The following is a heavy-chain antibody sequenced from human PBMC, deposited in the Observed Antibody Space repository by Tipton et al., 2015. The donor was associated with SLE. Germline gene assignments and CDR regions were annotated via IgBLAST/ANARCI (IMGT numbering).Heavy chain of an antibody. J-gene: IGHJ3*02. V-gene: IGHV4-39*01. CDR2: IYYSGST. Sequence: TLSLTCAVYGGSITSSSYYWGWIRQPPGKGLEWIGSIYYSGSTYYNPSLKSRVTISVDTSKNQFSLKLSSVTAADTAVYYCARQGGRGSYSSGAFDIWGQGTMVTVSS. CDR1: GGSITSSSYY. CDR3: ARQGGRGSYSSGAFDI. D-gene: IGHD1-26*01.